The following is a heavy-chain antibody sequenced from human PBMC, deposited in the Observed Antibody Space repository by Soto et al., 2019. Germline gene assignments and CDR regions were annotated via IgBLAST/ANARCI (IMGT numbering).Heavy chain of an antibody. CDR1: GYSFTSYW. CDR3: ARHPTIGIAAAGTSDAFDI. J-gene: IGHJ3*02. Sequence: GESLKISCKGSGYSFTSYWIGWVRRMPGKGLEWMGIIYPGDSDTRYSPSFQGQVTISADKSISTAYLQWSSLKASDTAMYYCARHPTIGIAAAGTSDAFDIWGQGTMVTVSS. CDR2: IYPGDSDT. V-gene: IGHV5-51*01. D-gene: IGHD6-13*01.